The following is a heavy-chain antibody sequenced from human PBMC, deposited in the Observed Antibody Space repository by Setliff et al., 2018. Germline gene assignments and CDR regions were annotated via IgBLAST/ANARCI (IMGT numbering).Heavy chain of an antibody. CDR1: GFTFSSYS. V-gene: IGHV3-48*04. CDR3: VRDRWKVMVNKGDDAFDL. J-gene: IGHJ3*01. D-gene: IGHD5-18*01. Sequence: HPGGSLRLSCAASGFTFSSYSMNWVRQAPGKGLEWVSYISSSSSTIYYADSVKGRFTISRDNAKNSLDLQMDSLRGEDTAVYYCVRDRWKVMVNKGDDAFDLWGQGTMVTVSS. CDR2: ISSSSSTI.